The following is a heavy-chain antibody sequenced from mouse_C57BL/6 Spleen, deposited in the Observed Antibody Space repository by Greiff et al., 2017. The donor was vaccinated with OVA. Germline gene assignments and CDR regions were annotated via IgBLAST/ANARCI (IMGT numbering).Heavy chain of an antibody. J-gene: IGHJ2*01. CDR2: ISSGSSTI. D-gene: IGHD2-4*01. CDR3: ARGGDYDGDY. V-gene: IGHV5-17*01. CDR1: GFTFSDYG. Sequence: DVMLVESGGGLVKPGGSLKLSCAASGFTFSDYGMHWVRQAPEKGLEWVAYISSGSSTIYYADTVKGRFTISRDNAKNTLFLQMTSLRSEDTAMYYCARGGDYDGDYWGQGTTLTVSS.